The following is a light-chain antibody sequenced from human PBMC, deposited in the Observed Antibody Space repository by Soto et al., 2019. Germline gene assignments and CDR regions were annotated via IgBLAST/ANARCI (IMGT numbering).Light chain of an antibody. J-gene: IGKJ2*03. Sequence: EIVMTQSPATLSVSPGEGATLFCRASQSVRSNLAWYHQKPGQAPWLLIYRASTRATGIPARFSGSGSGTEFTLTISSLQSEDFAVYYCQQYNNWPQSFGQGTKLEIK. CDR1: QSVRSN. CDR3: QQYNNWPQS. CDR2: RAS. V-gene: IGKV3-15*01.